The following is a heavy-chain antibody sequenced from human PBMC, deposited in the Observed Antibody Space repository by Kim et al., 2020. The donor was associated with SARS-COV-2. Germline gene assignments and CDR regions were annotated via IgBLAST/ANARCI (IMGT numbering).Heavy chain of an antibody. V-gene: IGHV5-10-1*01. J-gene: IGHJ4*02. Sequence: SYTNSSPSFQGHVTISADKSISTAYLQWSSLKASDTAMYYCARGAGGLDYWGQGTLVTVSS. CDR3: ARGAGGLDY. CDR2: SYT. D-gene: IGHD6-19*01.